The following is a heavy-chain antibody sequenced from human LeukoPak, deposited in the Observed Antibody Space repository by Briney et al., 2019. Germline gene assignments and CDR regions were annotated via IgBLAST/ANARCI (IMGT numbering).Heavy chain of an antibody. Sequence: PSETLSLTCAVYGGSFSGYYWSWIRQPPGKGLEWIGEINHSGSTNYNPSLKSRVTISVDTSKNQFSLKLSSVTAADTAVYYCARGATMVRGVSMTDDYWGQGTLVTVPS. J-gene: IGHJ4*02. CDR3: ARGATMVRGVSMTDDY. CDR2: INHSGST. CDR1: GGSFSGYY. D-gene: IGHD3-10*01. V-gene: IGHV4-34*01.